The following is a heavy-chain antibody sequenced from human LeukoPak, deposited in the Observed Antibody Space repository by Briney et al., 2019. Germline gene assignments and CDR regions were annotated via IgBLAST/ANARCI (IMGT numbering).Heavy chain of an antibody. D-gene: IGHD3-10*01. V-gene: IGHV1-18*01. CDR2: ISAYNGNT. CDR3: ARDRGIYYGSGSYYYGMDV. CDR1: GYTFTSYG. Sequence: ASVKVSCKASGYTFTSYGISWVRQAPGQGLEWMGWISAYNGNTNYAQKLRGRVTMTTDTSTSTAYMELRSLRSDDTAVYYCARDRGIYYGSGSYYYGMDVWGQGTTVTVSS. J-gene: IGHJ6*02.